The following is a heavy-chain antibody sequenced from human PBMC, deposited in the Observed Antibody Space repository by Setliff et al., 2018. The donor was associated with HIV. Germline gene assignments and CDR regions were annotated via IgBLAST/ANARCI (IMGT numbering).Heavy chain of an antibody. D-gene: IGHD1-26*01. CDR3: ATDNREGVGTPYYFDY. CDR1: GYTLTKLS. Sequence: GASVKVSCKVSGYTLTKLSMHWVRQAPEKGLEWMGGFDPELGETFFAQNFRGRLTMTQDTSTDTAYMELTSLRSEGTAMYYCATDNREGVGTPYYFDYWGQGTQVTVSS. J-gene: IGHJ4*02. CDR2: FDPELGET. V-gene: IGHV1-24*01.